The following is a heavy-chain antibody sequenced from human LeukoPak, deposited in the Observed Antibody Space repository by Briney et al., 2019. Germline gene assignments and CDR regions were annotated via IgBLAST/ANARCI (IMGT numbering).Heavy chain of an antibody. CDR1: GGTFSSYA. Sequence: SVKVSCKASGGTFSSYAISWVRQAPGQGLEWMGGIIPIFGTANYAQKFQGRVTITADESTSTAYMELSSLRSEDTAVYYCARGERRYSSSWYGVDYWGQGTLVTVSP. D-gene: IGHD6-13*01. V-gene: IGHV1-69*13. CDR2: IIPIFGTA. J-gene: IGHJ4*02. CDR3: ARGERRYSSSWYGVDY.